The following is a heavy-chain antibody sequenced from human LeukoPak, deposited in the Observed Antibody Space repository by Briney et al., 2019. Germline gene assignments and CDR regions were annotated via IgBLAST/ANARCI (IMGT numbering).Heavy chain of an antibody. Sequence: ASVKVSCKASGYTYTSYDINWVRQATGQGLEWMGWMNPNSGNTGYAQKFQGRVTMTRNTSISTAYMELSSLRSEDTAVYYCARDPPAAAGTDRFFDYWGQGTLVTVSS. V-gene: IGHV1-8*01. J-gene: IGHJ4*02. CDR2: MNPNSGNT. D-gene: IGHD6-13*01. CDR3: ARDPPAAAGTDRFFDY. CDR1: GYTYTSYD.